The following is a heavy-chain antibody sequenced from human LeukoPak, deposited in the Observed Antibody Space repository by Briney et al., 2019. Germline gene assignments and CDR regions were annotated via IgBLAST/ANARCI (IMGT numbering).Heavy chain of an antibody. CDR2: ISYDGSNK. V-gene: IGHV3-30-3*01. CDR3: AREGAAAGFLDY. D-gene: IGHD6-13*01. Sequence: PGGSLRLSCAASGFTFSSYAMHWVRQAPGKGLEWVAVISYDGSNKYYADSVKGRFTISRDNSKNTLYLQMNSLRAEDTAVYYCAREGAAAGFLDYWGQGTLVTVSS. CDR1: GFTFSSYA. J-gene: IGHJ4*02.